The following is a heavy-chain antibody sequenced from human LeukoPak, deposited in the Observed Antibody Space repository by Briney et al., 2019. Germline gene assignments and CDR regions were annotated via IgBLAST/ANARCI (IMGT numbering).Heavy chain of an antibody. CDR2: INHSGST. D-gene: IGHD1-20*01. CDR1: GGSFSGFY. V-gene: IGHV4-34*01. J-gene: IGHJ5*02. Sequence: SETLSLTCSVYGGSFSGFYWSWLRQPPGQGLEWIGEINHSGSTYYNPSLKSRITMSVDTSENQFSLRLSSVTAADTAMYYCARGGIIGTTNNWFDPWGQATLVTVSS. CDR3: ARGGIIGTTNNWFDP.